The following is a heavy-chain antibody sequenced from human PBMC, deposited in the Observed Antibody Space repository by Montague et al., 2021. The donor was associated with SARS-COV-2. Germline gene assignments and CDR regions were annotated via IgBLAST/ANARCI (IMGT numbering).Heavy chain of an antibody. CDR1: GFTFSSYA. CDR2: ISGSGGGT. CDR3: AGTLLWFGELLYYYGMDV. Sequence: SLRLSSAASGFTFSSYAMSWVRQAPGKGLEWVSAISGSGGGTYYADSVKGRFTISRDNSKNTLYLQMDSLRAEDTAVYYCAGTLLWFGELLYYYGMDVWGQGTTVTVSS. J-gene: IGHJ6*02. V-gene: IGHV3-23*01. D-gene: IGHD3-10*01.